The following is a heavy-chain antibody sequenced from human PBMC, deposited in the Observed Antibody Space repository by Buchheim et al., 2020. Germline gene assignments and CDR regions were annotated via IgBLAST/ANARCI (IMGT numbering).Heavy chain of an antibody. D-gene: IGHD1-1*01. J-gene: IGHJ6*02. V-gene: IGHV3-30*03. CDR2: ISYDGSNK. Sequence: QVQLVESGGGVVQPGRSLRLSCAASGFTFSSYGMHWVRKAPGKGLEWVAVISYDGSNKYYADSVKGRFTISRDNSKNTLYLQMNSVRAEDTAVYYCAREGTTGTTLQYYYYGMDVWGQGT. CDR3: AREGTTGTTLQYYYYGMDV. CDR1: GFTFSSYG.